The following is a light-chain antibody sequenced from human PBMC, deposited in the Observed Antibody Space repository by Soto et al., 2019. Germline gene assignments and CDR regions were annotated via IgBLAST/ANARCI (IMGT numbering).Light chain of an antibody. V-gene: IGKV2-28*01. CDR3: MQALQSLT. CDR1: RSLLYNNTYNY. J-gene: IGKJ5*01. CDR2: FGS. Sequence: EIVMTQYPPTLPVTPGEAASISCRSSRSLLYNNTYNYLDWYVQKPGQSPQLLIYFGSNRAPGVPDRFSGSGSGTDFTLNINRVEAEDVGTYYCMQALQSLTFGQGTRLEIK.